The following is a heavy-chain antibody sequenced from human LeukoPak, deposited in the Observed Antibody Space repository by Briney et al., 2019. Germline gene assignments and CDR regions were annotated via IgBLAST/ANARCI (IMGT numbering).Heavy chain of an antibody. Sequence: GGSLRLSCAASGFTFSDSWIHWVRQAPGKGPEWLSRTSKDGSDTVYADSAKGRLTASRDNAKNTVYLELTNLRPDDKALYYCARGGYSASYYRFSWGRGTLVTVAS. V-gene: IGHV3-74*01. J-gene: IGHJ4*02. CDR2: TSKDGSDT. CDR3: ARGGYSASYYRFS. CDR1: GFTFSDSW. D-gene: IGHD3-10*01.